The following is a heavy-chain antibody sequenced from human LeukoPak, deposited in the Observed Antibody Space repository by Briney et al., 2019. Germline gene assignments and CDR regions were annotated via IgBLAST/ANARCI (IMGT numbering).Heavy chain of an antibody. CDR3: ATSPTVTTVHWYFDL. CDR1: GGSISSGDYY. CDR2: IYYSGST. J-gene: IGHJ2*01. V-gene: IGHV4-30-4*01. D-gene: IGHD4-17*01. Sequence: SETLSLTCTVSGGSISSGDYYWSWIRQPPGKGLEWIGYIYYSGSTFYNPSLKSRVTMSVDTSKNQFSLKLSSVTAADTAVYYCATSPTVTTVHWYFDLWGRGALVTVSS.